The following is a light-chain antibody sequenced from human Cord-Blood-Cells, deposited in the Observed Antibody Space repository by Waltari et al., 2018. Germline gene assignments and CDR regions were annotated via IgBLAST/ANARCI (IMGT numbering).Light chain of an antibody. CDR2: LAS. CDR1: QSVLYSSNNKNY. Sequence: DIVMTQSPDSLAVLLGERATINGTSSQSVLYSSNNKNYLAWYQQKPGQPPKLLIYLASTRESGVPDRFSGSGSGTDFTLTISSLQAEDVAVYYCQQYYSTLAFGQGTKVEIK. CDR3: QQYYSTLA. V-gene: IGKV4-1*01. J-gene: IGKJ1*01.